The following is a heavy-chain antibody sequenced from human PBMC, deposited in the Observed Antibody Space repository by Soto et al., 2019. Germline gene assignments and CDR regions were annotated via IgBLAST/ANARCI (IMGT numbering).Heavy chain of an antibody. CDR2: IYPGDSET. D-gene: IGHD2-2*01. J-gene: IGHJ3*02. CDR3: ASHIVIGLWGAFDI. Sequence: EVQLEQSGAEMKKPGESLKISCKGSGYTFTSYWITWVRQMPGKGLEWMGIIYPGDSETRYSPSFEGHVTMSADKSTSTAYLQWGGLKASDTAMYYCASHIVIGLWGAFDIWGQGTMVTVSS. V-gene: IGHV5-51*01. CDR1: GYTFTSYW.